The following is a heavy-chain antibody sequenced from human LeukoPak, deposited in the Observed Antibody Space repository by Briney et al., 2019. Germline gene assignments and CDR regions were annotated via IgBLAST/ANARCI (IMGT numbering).Heavy chain of an antibody. Sequence: GGSLRLSCAASGFTFSNYGIHWVRQAPGKGLEGVAFVRYDGSNKYYADSVKGRFTISRDNSKNTLYLQMNSLRAEDTAVYYCTKEMADRREAFDYWGQGTLATVSS. CDR3: TKEMADRREAFDY. CDR1: GFTFSNYG. J-gene: IGHJ4*02. CDR2: VRYDGSNK. V-gene: IGHV3-30*02. D-gene: IGHD6-6*01.